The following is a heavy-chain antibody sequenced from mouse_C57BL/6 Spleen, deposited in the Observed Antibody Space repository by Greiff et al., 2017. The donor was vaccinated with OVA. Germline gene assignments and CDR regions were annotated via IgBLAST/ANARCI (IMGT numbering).Heavy chain of an antibody. CDR1: GYTFTDYN. CDR2: INPNNGGT. J-gene: IGHJ1*03. Sequence: EVQLQQSGPELVKPGASVKIPCKASGYTFTDYNMDWVKQSHGKSLEWIGDINPNNGGTIYNQKFKGKATLTVDKSSSTAYMELRSLTSEDTAVYYCARERKGYDSRYFDVWGTGTTVTVSS. D-gene: IGHD2-2*01. V-gene: IGHV1-18*01. CDR3: ARERKGYDSRYFDV.